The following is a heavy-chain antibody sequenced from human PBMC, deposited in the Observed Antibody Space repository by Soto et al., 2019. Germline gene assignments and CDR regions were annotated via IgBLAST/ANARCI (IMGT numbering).Heavy chain of an antibody. CDR1: GYTFTNYA. D-gene: IGHD1-26*01. CDR2: INAGNGNT. Sequence: QVPLVQSGAEVKKPGASVKVSSKASGYTFTNYAMHWVRQAPGQRLEWMGWINAGNGNTKYSQKFQGRVTITRDTSASTAYMELSSLRSEDTAVYYCARGGSLYWYFDLWGRGTLVTVSS. CDR3: ARGGSLYWYFDL. J-gene: IGHJ2*01. V-gene: IGHV1-3*01.